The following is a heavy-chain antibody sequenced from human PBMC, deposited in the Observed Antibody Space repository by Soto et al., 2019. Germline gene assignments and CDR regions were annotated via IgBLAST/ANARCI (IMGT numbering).Heavy chain of an antibody. CDR2: IIPIFGTA. Sequence: QVQLVQSGAEVKKPGSSVKVSCKASGGTFSSYAISWVRPAPGQGLEWMGGIIPIFGTANYAQKFQGRVTITADESTSTAYMELSSLRSEDTAVYYGASPWRVQDAFDIWGQGTMFTVSS. V-gene: IGHV1-69*01. CDR3: ASPWRVQDAFDI. J-gene: IGHJ3*02. CDR1: GGTFSSYA. D-gene: IGHD6-19*01.